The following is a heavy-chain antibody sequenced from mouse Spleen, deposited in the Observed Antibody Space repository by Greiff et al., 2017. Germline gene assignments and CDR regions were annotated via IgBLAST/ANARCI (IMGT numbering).Heavy chain of an antibody. CDR3: ARWFTTVSYYFVY. D-gene: IGHD1-1*01. V-gene: IGHV1-80*01. CDR2: IYPGDGDT. J-gene: IGHJ2*01. Sequence: VQLQQSGAELVKPGASVKISCKASGYAFSSYWMNWVKQRPGKGLEWIGQIYPGDGDTNYNGKFKGKATLTADKSSSTAYMQLSSLTSEDSAVYFCARWFTTVSYYFVYWGQGTTLTVSS. CDR1: GYAFSSYW.